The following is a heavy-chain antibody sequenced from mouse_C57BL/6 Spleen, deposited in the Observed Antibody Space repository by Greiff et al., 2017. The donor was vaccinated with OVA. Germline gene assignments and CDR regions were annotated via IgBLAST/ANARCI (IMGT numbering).Heavy chain of an antibody. Sequence: EVQLQQSGPELVKPGASVKISCKASGYTFTDYYMNWVKQSHGKSLEWIGDINPNNGGTSYNQKFKGKATLTVDKSSSTAYMELRSLTSEDSAVYYCARYGSSYGRYFDVWGTGTTVTVSS. D-gene: IGHD1-1*01. CDR3: ARYGSSYGRYFDV. V-gene: IGHV1-26*01. CDR2: INPNNGGT. CDR1: GYTFTDYY. J-gene: IGHJ1*03.